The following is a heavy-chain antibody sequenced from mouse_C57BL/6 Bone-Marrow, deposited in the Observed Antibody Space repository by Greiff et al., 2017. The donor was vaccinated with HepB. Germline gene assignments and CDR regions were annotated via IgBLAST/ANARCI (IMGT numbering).Heavy chain of an antibody. D-gene: IGHD2-4*01. V-gene: IGHV1-85*01. CDR3: ARDDYLYYFDY. Sequence: VQRVESGPELVKPGASVKLSCKASGYTFTSYDINWVKQRPGQGLEWIGWIYPRDGSTKYNEKFKGKATLTVDTSSSTAYMELHSLTSEDSAVYFCARDDYLYYFDYWGQGTTLTVSS. CDR2: IYPRDGST. J-gene: IGHJ2*01. CDR1: GYTFTSYD.